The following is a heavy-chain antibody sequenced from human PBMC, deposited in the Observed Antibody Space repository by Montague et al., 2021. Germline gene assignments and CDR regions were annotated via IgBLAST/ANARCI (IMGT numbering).Heavy chain of an antibody. CDR1: GFTFSSDA. Sequence: SLRLSCAASGFTFSSDAMHWVRQAPGKGLEWLTVISYHGGDKYYADSVKGRFTISRDNSKNTLFLQMDSLRAEDTAVYYCARSRYYYDTSDYLDSWGREPWSPSPQ. V-gene: IGHV3-30-3*01. CDR2: ISYHGGDK. D-gene: IGHD3-22*01. CDR3: ARSRYYYDTSDYLDS. J-gene: IGHJ4*02.